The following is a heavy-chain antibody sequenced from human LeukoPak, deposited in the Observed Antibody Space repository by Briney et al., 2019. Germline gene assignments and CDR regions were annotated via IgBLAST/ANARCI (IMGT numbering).Heavy chain of an antibody. J-gene: IGHJ4*02. Sequence: GGSLRLSCAASGFTFSSYAMSWVRQAPGKGLEWVSGISGSGGATNYADSVKGRFTISRDNSKNTLYLQMNSLRADDTAVYYCAKGRSGNYYAFDYWGQGTLVTVSS. CDR2: ISGSGGAT. CDR3: AKGRSGNYYAFDY. V-gene: IGHV3-23*01. D-gene: IGHD1-26*01. CDR1: GFTFSSYA.